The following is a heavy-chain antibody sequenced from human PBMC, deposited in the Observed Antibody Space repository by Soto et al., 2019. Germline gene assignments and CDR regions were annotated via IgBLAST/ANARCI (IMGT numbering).Heavy chain of an antibody. CDR3: SVGAYYYYYYGMDM. J-gene: IGHJ6*02. CDR2: INHSGST. V-gene: IGHV4-34*01. Sequence: SETLSLTCAVYGGSFSGYYWSWIRQPPGKGLEWIGEINHSGSTNYNPSLKSRVTISVDTSKNQFSLKLSSVTAADTAAYYCSVGAYYYYYYGMDMWGQATTVTVSS. D-gene: IGHD4-17*01. CDR1: GGSFSGYY.